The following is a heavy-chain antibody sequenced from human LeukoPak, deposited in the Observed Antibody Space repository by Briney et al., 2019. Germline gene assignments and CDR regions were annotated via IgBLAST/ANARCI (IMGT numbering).Heavy chain of an antibody. Sequence: SETLSLTCTVSGGSISSGSYYWSWIRQPAGKGLEWIGRIYTSGSTNYNPSLKSRVTISVGTSKNQFSLKLSSVTAADTAVYYCARGPIFGVVIKPPGGAFDIWGQGTMVTVSS. D-gene: IGHD3-3*01. CDR2: IYTSGST. J-gene: IGHJ3*02. CDR3: ARGPIFGVVIKPPGGAFDI. CDR1: GGSISSGSYY. V-gene: IGHV4-61*02.